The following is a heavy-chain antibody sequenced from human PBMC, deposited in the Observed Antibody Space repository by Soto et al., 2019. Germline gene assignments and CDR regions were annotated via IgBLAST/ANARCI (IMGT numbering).Heavy chain of an antibody. CDR2: IYYSGST. V-gene: IGHV4-59*12. CDR3: DAGDGDPRYY. D-gene: IGHD3-16*01. J-gene: IGHJ4*02. Sequence: PSETLSLTCTVSGGSISSYYWSWIRQPPGKGLEWIGYIYYSGSTNYNPSLKSRVTISVDRSKNQFSLKLSSVTAADTAVYYCDAGDGDPRYYWRQGTLVTVSS. CDR1: GGSISSYY.